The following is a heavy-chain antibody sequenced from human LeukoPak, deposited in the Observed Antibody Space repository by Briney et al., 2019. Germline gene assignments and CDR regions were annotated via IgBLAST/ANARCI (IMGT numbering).Heavy chain of an antibody. CDR3: AKDRIAAAGRRFYYYYGMDV. CDR2: ISSSSSTI. CDR1: GFTLRSYS. Sequence: GGSLRLSCAASGFTLRSYSMNWVRQAPGKGLKCVSYISSSSSTIYYADSVKGRLTISRDNAKNTLYLQMNSLRAEDTAVYYCAKDRIAAAGRRFYYYYGMDVWGQGTTVTVSS. J-gene: IGHJ6*02. D-gene: IGHD6-13*01. V-gene: IGHV3-48*01.